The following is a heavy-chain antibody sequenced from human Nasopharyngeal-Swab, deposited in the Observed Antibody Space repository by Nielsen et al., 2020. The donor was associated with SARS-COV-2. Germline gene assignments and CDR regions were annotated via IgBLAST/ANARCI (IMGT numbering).Heavy chain of an antibody. CDR1: GYTFTSYD. CDR3: ARGRYSSSRGYWFDP. CDR2: MNPNNGNT. V-gene: IGHV1-8*01. Sequence: ASVKVSCKASGYTFTSYDINWVRQATGQGLEWMGWMNPNNGNTGYAQKFRGRVTMTRNTSISTAYMELSSLRSEDTAVYYCARGRYSSSRGYWFDPWGQGTLVTVSS. D-gene: IGHD6-13*01. J-gene: IGHJ5*02.